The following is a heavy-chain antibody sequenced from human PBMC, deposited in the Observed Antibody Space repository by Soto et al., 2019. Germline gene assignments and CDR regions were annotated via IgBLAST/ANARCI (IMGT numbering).Heavy chain of an antibody. CDR1: GYSLATYC. V-gene: IGHV5-51*01. CDR2: IYPSDSQT. Sequence: ASLKISGECSGYSLATYCIAWVRLMPGQGLEWMGIIYPSDSQTIYSPSFHGQVTISGDKSISTVYLQWSSLNASDTAIYYCAKRRVSDVSLRVAPFGMDVWGQGTRVTVSS. J-gene: IGHJ6*02. D-gene: IGHD6-6*01. CDR3: AKRRVSDVSLRVAPFGMDV.